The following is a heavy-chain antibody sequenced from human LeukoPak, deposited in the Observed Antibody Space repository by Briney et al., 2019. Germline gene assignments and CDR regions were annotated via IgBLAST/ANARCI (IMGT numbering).Heavy chain of an antibody. Sequence: QPGRSLRLSCAASGFTFSSYGMHWVRQAPGKGLEWVAVISYDGSNKYYADSMKGRFTISRDNSKNTLYLQMNSLRAEDTAVYYCAKEITEGIFDYWGQGTLVTVSS. CDR1: GFTFSSYG. J-gene: IGHJ4*02. D-gene: IGHD6-13*01. CDR3: AKEITEGIFDY. V-gene: IGHV3-30*18. CDR2: ISYDGSNK.